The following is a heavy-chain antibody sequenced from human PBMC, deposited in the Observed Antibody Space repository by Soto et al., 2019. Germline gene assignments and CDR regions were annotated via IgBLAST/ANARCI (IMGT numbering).Heavy chain of an antibody. J-gene: IGHJ6*02. Sequence: GGSLRLSCAASGFTFSSYAMSWVRQAPGKGLEWVSAISGSGGSTYYADSVKGRFTISRDNSKNTLYLQMNSLRAEDTAVYYCAKNDYDFWSGSPPGYYYYGMDVWGQGTTVTVSS. D-gene: IGHD3-3*01. CDR3: AKNDYDFWSGSPPGYYYYGMDV. CDR1: GFTFSSYA. V-gene: IGHV3-23*01. CDR2: ISGSGGST.